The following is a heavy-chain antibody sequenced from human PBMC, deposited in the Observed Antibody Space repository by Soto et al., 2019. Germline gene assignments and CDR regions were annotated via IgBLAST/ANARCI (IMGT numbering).Heavy chain of an antibody. Sequence: GASVKVSCKASGGTFSSYAISWVGQAPGRGLEWMGGMIPIFGTANYAQKFQGRVTITADESKSTAYMQLSSLRSEDTAVYYCARCGVGPTDSYYATDVWAQGTLVTVSS. J-gene: IGHJ6*02. D-gene: IGHD1-26*01. CDR2: MIPIFGTA. CDR3: ARCGVGPTDSYYATDV. V-gene: IGHV1-69*13. CDR1: GGTFSSYA.